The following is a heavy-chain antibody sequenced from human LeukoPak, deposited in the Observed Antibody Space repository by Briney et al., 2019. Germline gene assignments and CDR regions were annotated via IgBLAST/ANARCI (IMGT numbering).Heavy chain of an antibody. CDR1: GFTFSSYS. J-gene: IGHJ3*02. CDR2: ISSSSSYI. V-gene: IGHV3-21*01. Sequence: GGSLRLSCAASGFTFSSYSMNWVRQAPVKGLEWVSSISSSSSYIYYADSVKGRFTISRDNAKNSLYLQMNSLRAEDTAVYYCARDLRRADFWSGNYTPDAFDIWGQGTMVTVSS. D-gene: IGHD3-3*01. CDR3: ARDLRRADFWSGNYTPDAFDI.